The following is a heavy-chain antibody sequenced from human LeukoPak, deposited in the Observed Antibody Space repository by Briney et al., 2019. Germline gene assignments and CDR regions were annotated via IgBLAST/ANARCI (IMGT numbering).Heavy chain of an antibody. CDR1: GFTFSSYA. Sequence: PGGSLRLSCAASGFTFSSYAMSWVRQTPGRGLEWVSAISGSGGSTYYADSVKGRFTISRDNSKNTLYLQMNSLRAEDTAVYYCAKDLNYFVSSSSESYWGQGTQVTVSS. D-gene: IGHD3-22*01. J-gene: IGHJ4*02. V-gene: IGHV3-23*01. CDR2: ISGSGGST. CDR3: AKDLNYFVSSSSESY.